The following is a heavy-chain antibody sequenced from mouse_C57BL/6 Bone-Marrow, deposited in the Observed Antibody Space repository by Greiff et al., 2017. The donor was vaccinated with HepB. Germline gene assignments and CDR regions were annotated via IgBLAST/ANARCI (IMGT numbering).Heavy chain of an antibody. J-gene: IGHJ3*01. Sequence: QVQLQQSGAELARPGASVKMSCKASGYTFTSYTMHWVKQRPGQGLEWIGYINPSSGYTKYNQKFKDKATLTADKSSSTAYMQLSNLTSEDSAVYYCGREGVGVVAYWGQGTLVTVSA. V-gene: IGHV1-4*01. CDR2: INPSSGYT. CDR3: GREGVGVVAY. CDR1: GYTFTSYT. D-gene: IGHD1-3*01.